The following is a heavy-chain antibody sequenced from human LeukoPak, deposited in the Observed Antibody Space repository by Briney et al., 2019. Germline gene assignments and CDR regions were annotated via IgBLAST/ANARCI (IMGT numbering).Heavy chain of an antibody. CDR1: GFTFSSYG. CDR3: AKDSGALGPDAFDI. CDR2: ISYDGSNK. D-gene: IGHD3-10*01. V-gene: IGHV3-30*18. J-gene: IGHJ3*02. Sequence: PGGSLRLSCAASGFTFSSYGMHWVRQAPGKGLEWVAVISYDGSNKYYADSVKGRFTISRDNSKNTLYLQMNSLRAEDTAVYYCAKDSGALGPDAFDIWGQGTMVTVSS.